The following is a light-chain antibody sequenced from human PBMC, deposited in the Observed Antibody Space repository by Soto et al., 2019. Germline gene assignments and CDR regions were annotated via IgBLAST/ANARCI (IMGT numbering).Light chain of an antibody. V-gene: IGKV3-20*01. J-gene: IGKJ4*01. CDR3: QQYGSSPKLT. CDR2: GAS. Sequence: EIVLTQSPGTLSLSPGERATLSCRASQSVSSSYLAWYQQKPGQAPRLLIYGASSRATGIPDRFSGSGSGTDFTITISRLQPEDFAVYYCQQYGSSPKLTFGGGTQVETK. CDR1: QSVSSSY.